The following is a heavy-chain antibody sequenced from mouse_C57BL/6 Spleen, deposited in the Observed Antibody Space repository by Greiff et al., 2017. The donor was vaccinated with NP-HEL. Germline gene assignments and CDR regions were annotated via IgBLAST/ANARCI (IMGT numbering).Heavy chain of an antibody. CDR1: GYAFSSYW. CDR3: ARGRPYYAMDY. Sequence: VQLQQSGAELVKPGASVKISCKASGYAFSSYWMNWVKRRPGKGLEWIGQIYPGDGDTNYNGKFKGKATLTADKSSSTAYMQLSSLTSEDSAVYFCARGRPYYAMDYWGQGTSVTVSS. V-gene: IGHV1-80*01. J-gene: IGHJ4*01. CDR2: IYPGDGDT.